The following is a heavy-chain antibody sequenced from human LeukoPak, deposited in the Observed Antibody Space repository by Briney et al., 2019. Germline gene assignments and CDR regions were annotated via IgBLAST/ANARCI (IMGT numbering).Heavy chain of an antibody. CDR2: IYPGDSDT. CDR3: ARILRREWGFDY. V-gene: IGHV5-51*01. Sequence: ESLKISCKGSGYNFINYWIGWARQMPGKGLEWMGIIYPGDSDTRYSPSFQGQVTISADKSISTAYLQWSSLKASDTAMYYCARILRREWGFDYWGQGTLVTVSS. CDR1: GYNFINYW. D-gene: IGHD2-8*01. J-gene: IGHJ4*02.